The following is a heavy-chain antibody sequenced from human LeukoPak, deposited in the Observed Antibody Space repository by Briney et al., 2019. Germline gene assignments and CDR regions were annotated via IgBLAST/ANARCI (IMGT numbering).Heavy chain of an antibody. D-gene: IGHD2-8*01. J-gene: IGHJ4*02. Sequence: QPGGSLRLSCAGSGFTFSSYAMSWVRQAPGKGLERVSAISDTGATTYDADSVKGRFTISRDNSRSTLYLQMNSLRAEDTALYYCAKDTSIGRYCTNGVCSPFDYWGQGTLVTVSS. CDR1: GFTFSSYA. CDR3: AKDTSIGRYCTNGVCSPFDY. CDR2: ISDTGATT. V-gene: IGHV3-23*01.